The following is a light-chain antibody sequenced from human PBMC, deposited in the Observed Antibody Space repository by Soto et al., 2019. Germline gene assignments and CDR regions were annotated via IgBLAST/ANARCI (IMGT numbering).Light chain of an antibody. J-gene: IGKJ5*01. V-gene: IGKV3D-20*02. CDR1: QSVSSSY. Sequence: PGERATLSCMASQSVSSSYLAWYQQKPGQAPRLLIYGASTRATGTPDRFSGSGSGTDFTLTIRRLEPEDFAVYYCQQRSNWPPITFGQGTRLEIK. CDR2: GAS. CDR3: QQRSNWPPIT.